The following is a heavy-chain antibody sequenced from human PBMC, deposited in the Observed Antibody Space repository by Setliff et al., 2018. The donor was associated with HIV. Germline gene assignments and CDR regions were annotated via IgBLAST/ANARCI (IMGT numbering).Heavy chain of an antibody. CDR1: GGSISSGDYY. CDR2: IYYSGST. CDR3: ARPGTRWSFDY. J-gene: IGHJ4*02. D-gene: IGHD3-3*01. Sequence: LSLTCTVSGGSISSGDYYWSWIRQPPGKGLEWIGYIYYSGSTYYNPSLKSRVTISVDTPKNTLYLQMNSLTAEDTAVYYCARPGTRWSFDYWGQGILVTVSS. V-gene: IGHV4-30-4*08.